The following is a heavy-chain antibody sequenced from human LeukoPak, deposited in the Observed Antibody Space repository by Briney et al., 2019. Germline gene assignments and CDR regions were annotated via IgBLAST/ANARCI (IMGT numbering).Heavy chain of an antibody. D-gene: IGHD2-2*01. V-gene: IGHV4-4*07. CDR1: GGSISSYY. J-gene: IGHJ4*02. Sequence: PSETLSLTCTISGGSISSYYWSWIRQPAGKGLEWIGRIYTSGSTNYNPSLKSRVTMSVDTSKNQFSLKLSSVTAADTAVYYCARYCSSTSCYRTFDYWGQGTLVTVSS. CDR3: ARYCSSTSCYRTFDY. CDR2: IYTSGST.